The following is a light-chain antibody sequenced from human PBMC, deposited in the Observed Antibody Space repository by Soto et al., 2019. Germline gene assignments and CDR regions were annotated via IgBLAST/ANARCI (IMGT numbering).Light chain of an antibody. CDR3: HQYGSAPPYT. CDR1: QSVSSSY. V-gene: IGKV3-20*01. Sequence: EIVLTQSPGTLSLSPGERATLSCRASQSVSSSYLAWYQQKPGQAPRLRIYGASSRATGIPDRVSGRGSGTDFTLTISRLEPEDFAVYYCHQYGSAPPYTFGQGTKLEIK. CDR2: GAS. J-gene: IGKJ2*01.